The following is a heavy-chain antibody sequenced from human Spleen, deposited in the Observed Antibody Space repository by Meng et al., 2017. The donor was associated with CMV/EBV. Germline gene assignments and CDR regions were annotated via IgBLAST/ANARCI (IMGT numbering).Heavy chain of an antibody. Sequence: TFTGYYMHWVRPAPGQGLEWMGRINPNSGGTNYAQKFQGRVTMTRDTSISTAYMELSRLRSDDTAVYYCARDRRGSRIAAAPNWFDPWGQGTLVTVSS. V-gene: IGHV1-2*06. D-gene: IGHD6-13*01. J-gene: IGHJ5*02. CDR1: TFTGYY. CDR3: ARDRRGSRIAAAPNWFDP. CDR2: INPNSGGT.